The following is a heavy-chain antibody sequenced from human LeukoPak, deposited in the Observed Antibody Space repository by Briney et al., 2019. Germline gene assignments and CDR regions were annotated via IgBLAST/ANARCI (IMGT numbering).Heavy chain of an antibody. V-gene: IGHV3-73*01. CDR1: GFTFSGSA. J-gene: IGHJ5*02. CDR2: IRNKANTYAT. CDR3: EEMATITS. D-gene: IGHD5-24*01. Sequence: PGGSLRLSCAASGFTFSGSAMNWVRQASGKGLEWVGRIRNKANTYATAYAASVKGRFTISRDDSKNTAYLQMNSLKTEDTAVYSYEEMATITSWGQGTLVTVSS.